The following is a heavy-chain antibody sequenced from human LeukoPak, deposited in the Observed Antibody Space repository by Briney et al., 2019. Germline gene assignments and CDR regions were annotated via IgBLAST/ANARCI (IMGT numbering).Heavy chain of an antibody. J-gene: IGHJ4*02. CDR1: GYTFTSYG. CDR2: ISAYNGNT. Sequence: ASVKVSCKASGYTFTSYGISWVRQAPGQGLEWMGWISAYNGNTNYAQKLQGRVTMTTDTSTSTAYMELRSLRSDDTAVYYCARDNCGGDCFNNWVYYFDYWGQGTLVTVSS. CDR3: ARDNCGGDCFNNWVYYFDY. D-gene: IGHD2-21*02. V-gene: IGHV1-18*01.